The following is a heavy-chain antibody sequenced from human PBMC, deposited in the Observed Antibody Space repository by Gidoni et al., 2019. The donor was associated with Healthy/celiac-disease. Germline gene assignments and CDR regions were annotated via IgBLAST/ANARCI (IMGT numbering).Heavy chain of an antibody. CDR2: ISYDGSNK. CDR1: GFPFSSYG. D-gene: IGHD3-10*01. Sequence: QLHLVESGGGVVQPGSSLRLSCAASGFPFSSYGMHWVRQAPGKGLDWVAVISYDGSNKYYADSVKGRFTISRDNSKNTLYLQMNSLRAEDTAVYYCAKGVGGSGSFPLDYWGQGTLVTVSS. CDR3: AKGVGGSGSFPLDY. V-gene: IGHV3-30*18. J-gene: IGHJ4*02.